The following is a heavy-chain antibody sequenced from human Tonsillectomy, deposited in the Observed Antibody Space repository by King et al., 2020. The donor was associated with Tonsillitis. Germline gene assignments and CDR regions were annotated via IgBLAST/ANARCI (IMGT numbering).Heavy chain of an antibody. D-gene: IGHD3-10*01. CDR2: IFYAGHT. CDR1: NGSISRSRDY. V-gene: IGHV4-39*07. Sequence: LQLQESGPGLVKSSETLSLTCAVSNGSISRSRDYWVWIRQPPGKGLEWIGNIFYAGHTFYNPSLKSRVTLSVDSSKNQFSLRLSSVTAADTAVYYCATIYRGGFGMDVWGQGTTVTVSS. J-gene: IGHJ6*02. CDR3: ATIYRGGFGMDV.